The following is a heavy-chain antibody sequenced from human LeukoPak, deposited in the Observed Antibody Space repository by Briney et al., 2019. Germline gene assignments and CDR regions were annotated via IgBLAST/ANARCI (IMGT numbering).Heavy chain of an antibody. CDR1: GGSISSGDYY. CDR3: ATGSYYDGTFDP. CDR2: IYYSGST. D-gene: IGHD3-22*01. Sequence: SETLSLTCTVSGGSISSGDYYWSWIRQPPGKGLEWIGYIYYSGSTYYNPSLKSRVTISVDTSKNQFSLKLSPVTAADTAVYYCATGSYYDGTFDPWGQGTLVTVSS. J-gene: IGHJ5*02. V-gene: IGHV4-30-4*01.